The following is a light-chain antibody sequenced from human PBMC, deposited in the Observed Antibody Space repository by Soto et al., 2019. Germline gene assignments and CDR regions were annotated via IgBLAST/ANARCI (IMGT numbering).Light chain of an antibody. CDR2: TDN. V-gene: IGLV1-44*01. J-gene: IGLJ2*01. CDR3: PSWDDSLTGVV. Sequence: QSVLTQPPSASGAPGQRVIISCSGSSSNIGTKTVSWYQQLPGTAPKLLIYTDNQRPSGVPDRFSGSKSGTSASLAISGLQSEDEADYYCPSWDDSLTGVVFGGGTKLTVL. CDR1: SSNIGTKT.